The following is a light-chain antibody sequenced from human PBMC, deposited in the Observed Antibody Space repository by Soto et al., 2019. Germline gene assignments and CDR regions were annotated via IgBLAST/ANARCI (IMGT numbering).Light chain of an antibody. Sequence: EIVLPQSPGTLSLSPGERATLSCRASQSVSSSYLAWYQQKPGQAPRLLIYGASSRATGIPDRFSGSGSGTDFTLTISRLEAEDFSVYYCQQYGSSPWTFGQGTKVEIK. CDR3: QQYGSSPWT. CDR1: QSVSSSY. J-gene: IGKJ1*01. CDR2: GAS. V-gene: IGKV3-20*01.